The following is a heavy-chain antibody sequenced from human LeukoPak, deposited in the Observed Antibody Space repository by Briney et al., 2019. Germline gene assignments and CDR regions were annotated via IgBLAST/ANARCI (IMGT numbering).Heavy chain of an antibody. Sequence: SETLSLTCTVSGVSVTTYYWSWIRQPAGKGLEWIGRIYTGGSTNYNPSLKSRVTMSLDTSKNQFSLKLSSVTAADTAVYYCATETYYYDSSGYYYSSVFDPWGQGTLVTVSS. CDR1: GVSVTTYY. CDR2: IYTGGST. D-gene: IGHD3-22*01. J-gene: IGHJ5*02. V-gene: IGHV4-4*07. CDR3: ATETYYYDSSGYYYSSVFDP.